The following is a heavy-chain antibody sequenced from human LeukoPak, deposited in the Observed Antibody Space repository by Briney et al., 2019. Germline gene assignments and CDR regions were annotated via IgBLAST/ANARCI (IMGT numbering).Heavy chain of an antibody. CDR2: IYSGGTT. D-gene: IGHD3-22*01. Sequence: GGSLRLSCAASGFTVSANYMIWVRQAPGKGLGWVSVIYSGGTTYYADSVKGRFSMSRDNSKNTLYLQMNSLRADDTAVYYCARGAYDSSGYGHAVDIWGQGTKVTVSS. V-gene: IGHV3-53*01. CDR3: ARGAYDSSGYGHAVDI. CDR1: GFTVSANY. J-gene: IGHJ3*02.